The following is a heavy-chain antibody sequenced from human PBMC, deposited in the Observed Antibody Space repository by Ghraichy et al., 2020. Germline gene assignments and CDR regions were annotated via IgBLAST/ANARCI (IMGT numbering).Heavy chain of an antibody. CDR3: ATGPTSQDIVVVPAAISLGY. V-gene: IGHV1-24*01. CDR2: FDPEDGET. J-gene: IGHJ4*02. D-gene: IGHD2-2*01. Sequence: ASVKVSCKVSGYTLTELSMHWVRQAPGKGLEWMGGFDPEDGETIYAQKFQGRVTMTEDTSTDTAYMELSSLRSEDTAVYYCATGPTSQDIVVVPAAISLGYWGQGTLVTVSS. CDR1: GYTLTELS.